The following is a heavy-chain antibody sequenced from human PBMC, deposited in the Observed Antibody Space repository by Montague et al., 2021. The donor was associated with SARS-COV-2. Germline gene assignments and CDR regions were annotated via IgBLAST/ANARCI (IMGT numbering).Heavy chain of an antibody. D-gene: IGHD3-10*01. V-gene: IGHV4-39*01. J-gene: IGHJ4*02. CDR1: GGSISSSSYY. CDR3: ARHYYGSGSYYWGEFDY. CDR2: IYYSGST. Sequence: SETLSLTCTVSGGSISSSSYYWGWIRQPPGKRLEWIGSIYYSGSTYYNPSLKSRVTISVDTSKNQLSLKLSSVTAADTAVYYCARHYYGSGSYYWGEFDYWGQGTLVTVSS.